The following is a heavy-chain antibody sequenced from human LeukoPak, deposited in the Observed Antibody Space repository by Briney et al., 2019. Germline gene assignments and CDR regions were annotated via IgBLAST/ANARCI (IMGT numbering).Heavy chain of an antibody. CDR3: ARGGVTGYCSGGSCRPNWFVP. CDR1: GYTFTGYY. V-gene: IGHV1-2*02. D-gene: IGHD2-15*01. J-gene: IGHJ5*02. Sequence: ASVKVSCKASGYTFTGYYMHWVRQAPGQGLEWMGWINPNSGGTNYAQKFQGRVTMTRDTSISTAYMELSRLRSDDTAVYYCARGGVTGYCSGGSCRPNWFVPWGQGTLVTVSS. CDR2: INPNSGGT.